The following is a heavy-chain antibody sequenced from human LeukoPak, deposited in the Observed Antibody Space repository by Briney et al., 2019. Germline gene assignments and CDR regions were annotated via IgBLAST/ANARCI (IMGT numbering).Heavy chain of an antibody. V-gene: IGHV4-34*01. CDR1: GGSFSGYY. Sequence: SETLSLTCAVYGGSFSGYYWSWIRQPPGKGLEWIGEINHSGSTNYNPSLKSRVTISVDTSKNQFSLELSSVTAADTAVYYCARAAAGTHHFDYWGQGTLVTVSS. CDR3: ARAAAGTHHFDY. D-gene: IGHD6-13*01. J-gene: IGHJ4*02. CDR2: INHSGST.